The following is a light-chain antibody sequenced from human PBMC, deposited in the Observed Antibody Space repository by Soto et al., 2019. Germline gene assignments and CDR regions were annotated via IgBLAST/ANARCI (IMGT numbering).Light chain of an antibody. V-gene: IGLV1-47*01. CDR1: FSNIGSNF. CDR2: RNN. CDR3: AAWDDSLSGVV. J-gene: IGLJ3*02. Sequence: QSVLTQPPSASGTPGQTVTISCSGRFSNIGSNFIYWYQQLPGTAPKLLIYRNNERPSGVPDRFSASKSGTSASLAISGLRSEDEADYHCAAWDDSLSGVVFSGGTKLTV.